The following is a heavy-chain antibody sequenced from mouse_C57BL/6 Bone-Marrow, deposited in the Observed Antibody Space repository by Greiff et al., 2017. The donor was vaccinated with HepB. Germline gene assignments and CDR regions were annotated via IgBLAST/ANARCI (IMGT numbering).Heavy chain of an antibody. D-gene: IGHD2-12*01. CDR3: ARKTDYKGAMDY. Sequence: QVQLKESGPGLVQPSQSLSITCTVSGFSLTSYGVHWVRQSPGKGLEWLGVIWSGGSTDYNAAFISRLSISKDNSKSHVFFKMNSLQADDTAKYYCARKTDYKGAMDYWGQGTSVTVSS. J-gene: IGHJ4*01. CDR2: IWSGGST. V-gene: IGHV2-2*01. CDR1: GFSLTSYG.